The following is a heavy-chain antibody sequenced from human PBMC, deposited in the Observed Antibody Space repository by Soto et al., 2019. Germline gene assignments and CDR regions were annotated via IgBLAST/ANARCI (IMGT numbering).Heavy chain of an antibody. V-gene: IGHV3-48*01. J-gene: IGHJ4*02. CDR2: ISYTTSRK. Sequence: PGGSLRLSXEASGFSFSSSSMNWLRQAPGKGLEWISYISYTTSRKYYAASVKGRFTISRDNAKNSLYLQMDSLRVEDTAVYYCARDVGHYDSGGYFDYWGQGTQVTVSS. CDR3: ARDVGHYDSGGYFDY. CDR1: GFSFSSSS. D-gene: IGHD3-22*01.